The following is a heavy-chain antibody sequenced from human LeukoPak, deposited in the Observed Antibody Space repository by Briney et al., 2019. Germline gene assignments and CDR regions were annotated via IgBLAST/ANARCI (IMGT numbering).Heavy chain of an antibody. CDR2: INPNSGGT. J-gene: IGHJ4*02. CDR3: ARDQVLMVYGAGHAFDY. CDR1: GYTFTGYY. Sequence: LGASVKVSCKASGYTFTGYYMHWVRQAPGQGLEWMGWINPNSGGTNYAQKFQGRVTMTRDTSISTAYMELSRLRSDDTAVYYCARDQVLMVYGAGHAFDYWGQGTLVTVSS. D-gene: IGHD2-8*01. V-gene: IGHV1-2*02.